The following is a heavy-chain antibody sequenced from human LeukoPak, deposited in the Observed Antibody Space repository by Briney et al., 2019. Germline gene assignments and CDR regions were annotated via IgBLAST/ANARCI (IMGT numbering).Heavy chain of an antibody. Sequence: GGSLRLSCSASGFXFTSYAINWVRQAPGKGLEWVSSISSSSSYIYYADSVKGRFTISRDNAKNSLYLQMNSLRAEDTAVYYCARGAVAGTSGGWFDPWGQGTLVTVSS. D-gene: IGHD6-19*01. J-gene: IGHJ5*02. CDR1: GFXFTSYA. CDR3: ARGAVAGTSGGWFDP. CDR2: ISSSSSYI. V-gene: IGHV3-21*01.